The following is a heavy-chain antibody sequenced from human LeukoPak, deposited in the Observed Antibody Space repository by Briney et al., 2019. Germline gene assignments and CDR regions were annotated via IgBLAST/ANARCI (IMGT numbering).Heavy chain of an antibody. J-gene: IGHJ6*03. V-gene: IGHV3-23*01. CDR1: GFTFSSYA. D-gene: IGHD2-2*01. CDR3: AKSGVPAASYYYYMDV. Sequence: GGSLRLSCAASGFTFSSYAMSWVRQAPGKGLEWVSAISGSGGSTYYADSVKGRFTISGDNSKNTLYLQMNSLRAEDTAVYYCAKSGVPAASYYYYMDVWGKGTTVTVSS. CDR2: ISGSGGST.